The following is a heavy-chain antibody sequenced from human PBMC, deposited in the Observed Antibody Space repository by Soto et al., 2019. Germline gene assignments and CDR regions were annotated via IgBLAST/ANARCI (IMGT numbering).Heavy chain of an antibody. J-gene: IGHJ6*02. Sequence: QVQLVQSGAEVKKPGSSVKVSCKASGGTFSSYAISWVRQAPGPGLEWMGGIIPIFGTANYAHKFQGRVTSTADEYTSTAYMELRSLRSEDTSVYYRARAFCGGDCYDYSYYGMDVWGQGTTVTVSS. CDR2: IIPIFGTA. CDR3: ARAFCGGDCYDYSYYGMDV. CDR1: GGTFSSYA. V-gene: IGHV1-69*01. D-gene: IGHD2-21*02.